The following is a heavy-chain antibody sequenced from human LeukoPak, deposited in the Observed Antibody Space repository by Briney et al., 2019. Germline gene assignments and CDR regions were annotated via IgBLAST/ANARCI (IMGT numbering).Heavy chain of an antibody. CDR2: MQKDGSEK. D-gene: IGHD3-3*01. V-gene: IGHV3-7*01. CDR3: ARMSYDFSGVFDI. CDR1: GFTFSSYA. J-gene: IGHJ3*02. Sequence: GGSLRLSCAASGFTFSSYAMSWVRQAPGKGLEWVANMQKDGSEKYYVDSVKGRFTISRDNAKNSLYLQMNSLRAEDTAVYYYARMSYDFSGVFDIWGQGTMVTVSS.